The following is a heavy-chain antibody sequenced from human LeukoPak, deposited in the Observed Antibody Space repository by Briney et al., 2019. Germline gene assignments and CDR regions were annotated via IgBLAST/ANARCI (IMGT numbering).Heavy chain of an antibody. CDR1: GFTFSNAW. V-gene: IGHV3-15*01. Sequence: PGGSLRLSCAASGFTFSNAWMSWVRQAPGKGLEWVGRIKGKTDGGTTDYAAPVKGRFTISRDDSKNTLYLQTNSLKTEDTAVYYCTTDLIVVVPAAIPPWGQGTLVTVSS. CDR2: IKGKTDGGTT. D-gene: IGHD2-2*01. J-gene: IGHJ5*02. CDR3: TTDLIVVVPAAIPP.